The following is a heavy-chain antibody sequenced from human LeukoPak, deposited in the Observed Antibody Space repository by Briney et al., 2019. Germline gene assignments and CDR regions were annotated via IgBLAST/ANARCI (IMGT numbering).Heavy chain of an antibody. Sequence: GASVKVSCKASGYTFTSYDINWVRQAPGQGLEWMGWINPNSGGTNYAQKFQGRVTMTRDTSISTAYMELSRLRSDDTAVYYCARAFRAVSPGMDVWGKGTTVTVSS. V-gene: IGHV1-2*02. CDR2: INPNSGGT. D-gene: IGHD3-10*01. J-gene: IGHJ6*04. CDR1: GYTFTSYD. CDR3: ARAFRAVSPGMDV.